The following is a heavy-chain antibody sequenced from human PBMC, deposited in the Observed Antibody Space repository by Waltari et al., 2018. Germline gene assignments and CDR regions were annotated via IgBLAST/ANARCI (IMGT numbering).Heavy chain of an antibody. Sequence: QLQLQESGPGLVKPSETLSLTCTVSGDSISTTSNYWGWIRPAPGKGLELVGFIHSSGSTYYNPSLKSRVTLSVETSKNQFSLRLTSVTAADTAVYYCARPANFYYDRGGYDYWGQGTLVTVSS. V-gene: IGHV4-39*01. D-gene: IGHD3-22*01. CDR3: ARPANFYYDRGGYDY. CDR2: IHSSGST. CDR1: GDSISTTSNY. J-gene: IGHJ4*02.